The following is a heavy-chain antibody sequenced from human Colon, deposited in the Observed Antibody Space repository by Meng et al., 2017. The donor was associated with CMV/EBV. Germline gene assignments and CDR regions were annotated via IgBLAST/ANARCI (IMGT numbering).Heavy chain of an antibody. Sequence: GESLKISCAASGFTFGSYWMSWVRQAPGKGLEWIGRIKSKSDGGATHYAAPVKGRCTISRDDSKNTVYLQMNSLKTEDTALYYCTDGMAVWGQGTTVTVSS. CDR3: TDGMAV. CDR2: IKSKSDGGAT. CDR1: GFTFGSYW. J-gene: IGHJ6*02. V-gene: IGHV3-15*01.